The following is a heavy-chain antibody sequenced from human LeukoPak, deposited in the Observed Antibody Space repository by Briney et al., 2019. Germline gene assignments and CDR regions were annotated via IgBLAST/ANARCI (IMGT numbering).Heavy chain of an antibody. CDR3: AREADPLKLERPRWGYYGMDV. Sequence: SSQTLSLTCTVSGGSISSGSYYWSWIWQPAGKGLEWIGRIYTSGSTNYNPSLKSRVTISVDTSKNQFSLKLSSVTAADTAVYYCAREADPLKLERPRWGYYGMDVWGQGTTVTVSS. CDR1: GGSISSGSYY. J-gene: IGHJ6*02. V-gene: IGHV4-61*02. CDR2: IYTSGST. D-gene: IGHD1-1*01.